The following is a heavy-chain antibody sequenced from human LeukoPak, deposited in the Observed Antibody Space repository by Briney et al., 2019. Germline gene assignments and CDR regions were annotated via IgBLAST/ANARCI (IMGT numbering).Heavy chain of an antibody. V-gene: IGHV1-24*01. CDR2: FDPEDGET. J-gene: IGHJ3*02. D-gene: IGHD3-16*01. Sequence: GASVKVSCKVSGYTLTELSMHWVRQAPGKGLEWIGGFDPEDGETIYAQKFQGRVTMTEDTSTDTAYMELSSLRSEDTAVYYCATSGTYGGLYDDVWGSSSDAFDIWGQGTMLTVSS. CDR3: ATSGTYGGLYDDVWGSSSDAFDI. CDR1: GYTLTELS.